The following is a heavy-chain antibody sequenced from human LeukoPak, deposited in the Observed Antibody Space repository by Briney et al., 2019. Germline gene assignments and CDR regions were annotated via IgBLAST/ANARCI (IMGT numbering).Heavy chain of an antibody. V-gene: IGHV4-39*07. CDR3: AREGGGYDGDY. Sequence: SETLSLTCTVSGGSIRTSSHYWGWIRQSPGKGLEYIGSIYYSGSTYYNPSLKSRITISVDTSKNQFSLKLSSVTAADTAVYYCAREGGGYDGDYWGQGTLVTVSS. J-gene: IGHJ4*02. CDR2: IYYSGST. D-gene: IGHD2-15*01. CDR1: GGSIRTSSHY.